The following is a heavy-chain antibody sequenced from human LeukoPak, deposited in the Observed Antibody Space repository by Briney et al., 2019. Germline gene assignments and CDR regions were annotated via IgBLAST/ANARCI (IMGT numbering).Heavy chain of an antibody. CDR2: ISGSGGST. V-gene: IGHV3-23*01. CDR3: AKTRPLDSSSWSHGDY. CDR1: GLIFSSYA. D-gene: IGHD6-13*01. Sequence: GGSLRLSCAASGLIFSSYAMSWVRQAPGKGREWVSAISGSGGSTYYADSVKGRFTISRDNSKNTLYLQMNSLRAEDTAVYYCAKTRPLDSSSWSHGDYWGQGTLVTVSS. J-gene: IGHJ4*02.